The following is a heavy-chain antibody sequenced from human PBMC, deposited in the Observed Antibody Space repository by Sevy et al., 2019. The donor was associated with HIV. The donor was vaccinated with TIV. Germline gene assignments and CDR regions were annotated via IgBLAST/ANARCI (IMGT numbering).Heavy chain of an antibody. D-gene: IGHD3-22*01. V-gene: IGHV3-7*01. CDR1: GFTFSSYW. Sequence: GGSLRLSCAASGFTFSSYWMTWVRQAPGKGLEWVANIKQDMSEKYYADSVKGRFTISRENARNSLYRQMESLRAEDTAVYYCARAQQVTMLVVIGGLYFDFWGQGTLVTVSS. J-gene: IGHJ4*02. CDR2: IKQDMSEK. CDR3: ARAQQVTMLVVIGGLYFDF.